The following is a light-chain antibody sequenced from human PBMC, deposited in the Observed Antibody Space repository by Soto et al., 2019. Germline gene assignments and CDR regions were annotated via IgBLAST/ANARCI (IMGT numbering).Light chain of an antibody. J-gene: IGLJ2*01. CDR3: CSYAGSYSWV. CDR2: DVN. V-gene: IGLV2-11*01. Sequence: QSALTQPRSVSGSPGQSVTLSCTGTSSDVGGYNYVSWYQQHAGKAPKLIIFDVNKRPSGVPDRFSGSKSGNTASLTISGLQAEDEAYYYCCSYAGSYSWVFGGGTQLTVL. CDR1: SSDVGGYNY.